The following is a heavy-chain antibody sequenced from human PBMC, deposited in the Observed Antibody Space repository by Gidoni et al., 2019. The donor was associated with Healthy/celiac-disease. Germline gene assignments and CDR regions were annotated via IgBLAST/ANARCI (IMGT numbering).Heavy chain of an antibody. V-gene: IGHV4-39*01. CDR3: ARLVDSSGWYILDY. Sequence: QLQLQESGPGLVKPSETLSLTCTVSGGPISSSSYYWGWIRQPPGEGLEWIGSIYYSGSTYYNPSLKSRVTISVDPSKNQFSLKLSSVTAADTAVYYCARLVDSSGWYILDYWGQGTLVTVSS. D-gene: IGHD6-19*01. J-gene: IGHJ4*02. CDR1: GGPISSSSYY. CDR2: IYYSGST.